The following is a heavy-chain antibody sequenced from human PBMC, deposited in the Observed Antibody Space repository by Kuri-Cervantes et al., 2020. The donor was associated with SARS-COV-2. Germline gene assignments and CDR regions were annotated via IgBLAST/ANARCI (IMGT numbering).Heavy chain of an antibody. CDR3: AREAPALRSSPFDN. Sequence: GGSLRLSCAASGFSLSRYTMNWVRQAPGKALEWVSSISGSGSYIYYADPVKGRFTISKESGENSLYLHMDSLRGDDTAVYYCAREAPALRSSPFDNWGQGTLVTVSS. CDR2: ISGSGSYI. CDR1: GFSLSRYT. V-gene: IGHV3-21*01. D-gene: IGHD6-6*01. J-gene: IGHJ4*02.